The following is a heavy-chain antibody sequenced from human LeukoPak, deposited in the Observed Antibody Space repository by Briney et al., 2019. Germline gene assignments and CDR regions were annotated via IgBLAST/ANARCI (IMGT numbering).Heavy chain of an antibody. J-gene: IGHJ2*01. V-gene: IGHV5-51*01. CDR1: GYSFISYW. CDR3: ARPWNTFGGVIGKWYFDL. Sequence: GESLKISCKSSGYSFISYWIGWVRQMPGKGLEWMGIIYPGDSDTIYSPSFQGQVTISADKSISTAYLQWSSLKASDTAMYYCARPWNTFGGVIGKWYFDLWGRGTLVTVSS. CDR2: IYPGDSDT. D-gene: IGHD3-16*02.